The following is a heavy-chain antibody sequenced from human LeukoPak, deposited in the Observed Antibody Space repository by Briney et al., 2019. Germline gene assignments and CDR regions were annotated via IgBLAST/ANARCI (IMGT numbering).Heavy chain of an antibody. Sequence: SVKVSCKASGGTFSSYAISWVRQAPGQGLEWMGGIIPIFGTANYAQKFQGRVTITADKSTSTAYMELSSLRSDDTAVYYCARVRMGLLWFGDPWTGGKNWFDPWGQGTLVTVSS. CDR3: ARVRMGLLWFGDPWTGGKNWFDP. V-gene: IGHV1-69*06. CDR2: IIPIFGTA. CDR1: GGTFSSYA. J-gene: IGHJ5*02. D-gene: IGHD3-10*01.